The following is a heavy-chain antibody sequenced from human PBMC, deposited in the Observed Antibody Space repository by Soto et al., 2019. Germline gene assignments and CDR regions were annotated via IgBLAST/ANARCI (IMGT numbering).Heavy chain of an antibody. V-gene: IGHV4-39*01. D-gene: IGHD3-3*01. J-gene: IGHJ4*02. CDR2: IYYSGST. CDR1: GGSISSSSYY. CDR3: ARRGYYDFWSGYHTLSYFDY. Sequence: SLTCTFSGGSISSSSYYWGWIRQPPGKGLEWIGSIYYSGSTYYNPSLKSRVTISVDTSKNQFSLKLSSVTAADTAVYYCARRGYYDFWSGYHTLSYFDYWGQGTLVPAPQ.